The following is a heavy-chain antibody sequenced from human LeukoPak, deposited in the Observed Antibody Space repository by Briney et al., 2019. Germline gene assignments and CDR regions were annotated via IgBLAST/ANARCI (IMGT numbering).Heavy chain of an antibody. CDR1: GFSFSEAW. Sequence: GGSLRLSCAASGFSFSEAWMNWVRQAPGKGLEWVGRVKSKTDGGTIDYAAPVKGRFTISRDDSKDTLYLQMNNLKTEDTAVYYCTGMGTRLAAAVSDCWGQGTLVTVSS. CDR2: VKSKTDGGTI. D-gene: IGHD6-13*01. V-gene: IGHV3-15*07. CDR3: TGMGTRLAAAVSDC. J-gene: IGHJ4*02.